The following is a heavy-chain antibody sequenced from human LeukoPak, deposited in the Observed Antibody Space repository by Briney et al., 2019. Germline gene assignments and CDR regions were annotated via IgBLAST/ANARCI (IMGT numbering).Heavy chain of an antibody. V-gene: IGHV3-33*01. CDR2: IWYDGSNK. D-gene: IGHD3-10*01. J-gene: IGHJ6*02. CDR1: GFTFSSYG. CDR3: ARDSTLVRRSFYYYYGMDV. Sequence: GGSLRLSCAASGFTFSSYGMHWVRQAPGKGLEWVAVIWYDGSNKYYADSVKGRFTISRDNSKNTLYLQMNGLRAEDTAVYYCARDSTLVRRSFYYYYGMDVWGQGTTVTVSS.